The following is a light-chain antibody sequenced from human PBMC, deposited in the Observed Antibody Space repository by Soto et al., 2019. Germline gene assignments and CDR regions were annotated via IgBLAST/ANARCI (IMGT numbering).Light chain of an antibody. V-gene: IGKV1-17*01. CDR2: AAS. Sequence: EIQMTQYPSTLSASVGDRVTITCRASQSISNRLAWYQQKPGKAPKRLIYAASSFQIGVPSRFSGSGSGTEFTLTISSLQPEDFATYYCLQHNSYPWTFGQGTKADIK. CDR1: QSISNR. CDR3: LQHNSYPWT. J-gene: IGKJ1*01.